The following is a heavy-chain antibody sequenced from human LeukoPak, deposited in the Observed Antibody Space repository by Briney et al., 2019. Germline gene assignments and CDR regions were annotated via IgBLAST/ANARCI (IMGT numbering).Heavy chain of an antibody. CDR1: GFTFSTYS. J-gene: IGHJ4*02. V-gene: IGHV3-48*01. Sequence: GSLRLSCAASGFTFSTYSMNWVRQAPGKGLEWVSYISSSSSTIYYADSVKGRFTISRDNAKNSLYLQMNSLRAEDTAMYYCARDADGYEDWGQGTLVTVSS. CDR3: ARDADGYED. D-gene: IGHD5-18*01. CDR2: ISSSSSTI.